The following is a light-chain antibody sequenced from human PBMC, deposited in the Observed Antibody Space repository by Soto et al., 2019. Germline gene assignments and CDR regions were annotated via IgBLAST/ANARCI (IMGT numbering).Light chain of an antibody. J-gene: IGKJ1*01. Sequence: DIVLTQSPGTLSLSPGERATLSCRASQSVSSSYLAWYQQKPGQAPRLLIYGAYSRATGIPDTFSGSGSGTDFTLTISRLEPEDFAVYYCQQYGSSPQGTFGQGTKVDIK. CDR1: QSVSSSY. CDR3: QQYGSSPQGT. CDR2: GAY. V-gene: IGKV3-20*01.